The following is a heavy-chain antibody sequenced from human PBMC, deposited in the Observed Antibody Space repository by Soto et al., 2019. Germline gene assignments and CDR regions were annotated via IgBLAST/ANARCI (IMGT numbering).Heavy chain of an antibody. CDR2: ISGSGGST. J-gene: IGHJ4*02. V-gene: IGHV3-23*01. CDR1: GFTFSSYA. CDR3: AKGEYISSSLPYYFDY. Sequence: GGSLRLSCAASGFTFSSYAMSWVRQAPGKGLEWVSAISGSGGSTYYADSVKGRFTISRDNSKNTLYLQMNSLRAEDTAVYYCAKGEYISSSLPYYFDYWGQGTLVTVSS. D-gene: IGHD6-6*01.